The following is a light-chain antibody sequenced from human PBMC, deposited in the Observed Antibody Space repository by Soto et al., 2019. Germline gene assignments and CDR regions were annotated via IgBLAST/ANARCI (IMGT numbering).Light chain of an antibody. CDR1: QSVSSD. Sequence: EIVMTQSPATLSVSPGERATLSCRASQSVSSDLAWYHQKPGQAPRLLIYGASTRATGIPARFSGSGSGTEFTLTINSLQSEYFAVYYCQQYNNWPRTCGQGTKVEIK. V-gene: IGKV3-15*01. J-gene: IGKJ1*01. CDR3: QQYNNWPRT. CDR2: GAS.